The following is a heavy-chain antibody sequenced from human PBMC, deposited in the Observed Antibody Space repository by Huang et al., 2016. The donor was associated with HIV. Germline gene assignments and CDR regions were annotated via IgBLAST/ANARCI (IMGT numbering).Heavy chain of an antibody. CDR3: EKDASSSWSNWFDP. V-gene: IGHV3-30*02. Sequence: GFTFSSFGRHWVRRAPGRGLEWVAFITYAGYKMNFAASVKGRFTISRDNFKNTLCLQMNSLRVGDTGISYCEKDASSSWSNWFDPWGQGTLVTVSS. CDR2: ITYAGYKM. CDR1: GFTFSSFG. D-gene: IGHD2-2*01. J-gene: IGHJ5*02.